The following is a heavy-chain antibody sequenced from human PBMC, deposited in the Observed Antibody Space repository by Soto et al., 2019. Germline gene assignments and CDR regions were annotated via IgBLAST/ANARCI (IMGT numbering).Heavy chain of an antibody. D-gene: IGHD4-17*01. CDR2: IYYSGST. Sequence: PSETLSLTCTVSGGSISSYYWSWIRQPPGKGLEWIGYIYYSGSTNYNPSLKSRVTISVDTSKNQFSLKLSSVTAADTAVYYCASLMTTVPPYFDYWGQGTLVTVSS. CDR3: ASLMTTVPPYFDY. CDR1: GGSISSYY. J-gene: IGHJ4*02. V-gene: IGHV4-59*01.